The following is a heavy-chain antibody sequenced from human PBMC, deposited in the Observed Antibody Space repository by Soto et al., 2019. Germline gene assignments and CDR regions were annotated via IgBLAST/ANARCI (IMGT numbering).Heavy chain of an antibody. CDR3: ARGGGIVVVTAPYDH. V-gene: IGHV4-4*02. Sequence: SETLSLTCTVSGGSMTSSNWWNWVRQSPGKGLEWIGEAHHSGRTNYNPSLKSRVTISVDKSKNHFSLKLSSVTAADTAVYYCARGGGIVVVTAPYDHWGQGTLVTVSS. J-gene: IGHJ4*02. D-gene: IGHD2-21*02. CDR2: AHHSGRT. CDR1: GGSMTSSNW.